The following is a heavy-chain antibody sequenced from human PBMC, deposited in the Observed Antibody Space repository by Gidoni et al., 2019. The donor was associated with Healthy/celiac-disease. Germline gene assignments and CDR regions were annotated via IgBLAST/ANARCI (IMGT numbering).Heavy chain of an antibody. D-gene: IGHD6-13*01. J-gene: IGHJ5*02. CDR2: IYYSGST. CDR1: GGPISSYY. CDR3: ARDQYSSSGNWFDP. V-gene: IGHV4-59*01. Sequence: QVQLQESGPGLVKPSETLSLTCTVPGGPISSYYWSWIRQPPGKGLEWIGYIYYSGSTNYNPSLKSRVTISVDTSKNQFSLKLSSVTAADTAVYYCARDQYSSSGNWFDPWGQGTLVTVSS.